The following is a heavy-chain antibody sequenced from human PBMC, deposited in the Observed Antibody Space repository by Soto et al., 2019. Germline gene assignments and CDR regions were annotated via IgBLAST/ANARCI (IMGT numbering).Heavy chain of an antibody. Sequence: PSETLSLTCTVSGGSVSSGSYYWSWIRQPPGKGLEWIGYIYYSGSTNYNPSLKSRVTISVDTSKNQFSLKLSSVTAADTAVYYCARGRITMVRGVIDAFDIWGQGTMVPVSS. CDR3: ARGRITMVRGVIDAFDI. CDR2: IYYSGST. D-gene: IGHD3-10*01. V-gene: IGHV4-61*01. J-gene: IGHJ3*02. CDR1: GGSVSSGSYY.